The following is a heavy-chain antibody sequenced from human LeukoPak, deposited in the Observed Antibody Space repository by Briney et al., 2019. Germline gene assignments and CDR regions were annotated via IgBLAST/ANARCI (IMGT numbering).Heavy chain of an antibody. V-gene: IGHV4-39*07. CDR3: AVTGGYYFDY. CDR1: GDSITSSNYY. Sequence: SETLSLTCTVSGDSITSSNYYWGWIRQPPGKGLEWIGSIYYSGATYYNPSLQNRVTISLDTSKNQFSLKLSSVTAADTAVYYCAVTGGYYFDYWGQGTLVTVSS. J-gene: IGHJ4*02. D-gene: IGHD1-14*01. CDR2: IYYSGAT.